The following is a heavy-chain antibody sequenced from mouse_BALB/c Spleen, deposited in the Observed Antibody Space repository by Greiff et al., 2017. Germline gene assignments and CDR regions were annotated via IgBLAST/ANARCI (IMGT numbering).Heavy chain of an antibody. V-gene: IGHV14-3*02. CDR1: GFNIKDTY. CDR3: VPYGYDPYYAMDY. D-gene: IGHD2-2*01. CDR2: IDPANGNT. Sequence: VQLKQSGAELVKPGASVKLSCTASGFNIKDTYMHWVKQRPEQGLEWIGRIDPANGNTKYDPKFQGKATITADTSSNTAYLQLSSLTSEDTAVYYCVPYGYDPYYAMDYWGQGTSVTVSS. J-gene: IGHJ4*01.